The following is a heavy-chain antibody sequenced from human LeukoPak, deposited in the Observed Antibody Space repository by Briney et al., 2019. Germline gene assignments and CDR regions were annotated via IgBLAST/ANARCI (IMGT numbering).Heavy chain of an antibody. CDR3: ARDIAGATKGGWFDT. D-gene: IGHD1-26*01. Sequence: GASVKVSCKASGYTFTHYDINWVRQATGQGPEWXXXXXPNSGNTGYAQKFQGRVTMTRNASISTAYMELSSLRSEDTALYYCARDIAGATKGGWFDTWGQGTPVTVSS. V-gene: IGHV1-8*01. CDR1: GYTFTHYD. J-gene: IGHJ5*02. CDR2: XXPNSGNT.